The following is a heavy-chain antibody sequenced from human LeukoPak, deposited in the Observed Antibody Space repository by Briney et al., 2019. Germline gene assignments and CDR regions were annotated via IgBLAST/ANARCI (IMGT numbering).Heavy chain of an antibody. D-gene: IGHD3-10*01. V-gene: IGHV3-7*01. Sequence: QPGGSLRLSCAASGFTFSSYWMSWVRQAPGKGLEWVANIKQDGSEKCYVDSVKGRFTISRDNAENSLYLQMNSLRAEDTAVYYCASRPGAYYFDYWGQGTLVTVSS. CDR3: ASRPGAYYFDY. CDR2: IKQDGSEK. J-gene: IGHJ4*02. CDR1: GFTFSSYW.